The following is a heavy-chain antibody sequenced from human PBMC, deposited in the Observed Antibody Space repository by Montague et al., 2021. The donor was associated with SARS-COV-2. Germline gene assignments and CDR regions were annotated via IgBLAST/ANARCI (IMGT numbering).Heavy chain of an antibody. CDR1: GGSISSSSYY. Sequence: SETLSLTCTVSGGSISSSSYYWGRIRQPPGQGLEWIVSIYYSGSTYHTPSLKSRVTISVDTTKNQFSLKLSSVTAADMAVYYCARVGRQQLVRLSGMDVWGQGTTVTVSS. CDR3: ARVGRQQLVRLSGMDV. J-gene: IGHJ6*02. V-gene: IGHV4-39*07. CDR2: IYYSGST. D-gene: IGHD6-13*01.